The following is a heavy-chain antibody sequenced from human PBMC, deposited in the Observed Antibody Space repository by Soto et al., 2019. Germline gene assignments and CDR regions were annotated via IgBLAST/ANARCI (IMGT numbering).Heavy chain of an antibody. CDR1: GFTCSSYS. CDR3: AKEYYYDSSGYPFDY. J-gene: IGHJ4*02. V-gene: IGHV3-23*01. Sequence: GGSLILSYAASGFTCSSYSMSWVRQAPGKGLEWVSAISDTGGSTYYADSVKGRFTISRDNSKNTLYLQMNSLRAEDTAVYYCAKEYYYDSSGYPFDYWGQGTLVTVSS. CDR2: ISDTGGST. D-gene: IGHD3-22*01.